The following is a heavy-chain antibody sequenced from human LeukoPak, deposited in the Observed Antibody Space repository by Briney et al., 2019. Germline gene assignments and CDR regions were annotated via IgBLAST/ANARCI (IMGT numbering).Heavy chain of an antibody. D-gene: IGHD6-13*01. Sequence: SETLSLTCTVSGGSISSGSGDYYWGWIRQPPGKGLEWIGSIYHSGSTYYNPSLKSRVTISVDTSKNQFSLKLSSVTAADTAVYYCARLDWGIAGYYFDYWGQGTLVTVSS. CDR2: IYHSGST. J-gene: IGHJ4*02. CDR3: ARLDWGIAGYYFDY. CDR1: GGSISSGSGDYY. V-gene: IGHV4-39*01.